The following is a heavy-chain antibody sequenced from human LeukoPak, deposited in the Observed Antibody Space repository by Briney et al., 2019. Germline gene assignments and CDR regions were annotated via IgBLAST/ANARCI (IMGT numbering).Heavy chain of an antibody. Sequence: GGSLRLSCAASGFTFSSYAMSWVRQAPGKGLEWVSAISGSGGSTYYADSVKGRFTISRDNSKNTLYLQMNSLRAEDTAVYYCAKPTIVVVITSPFDYWGQGTLVTVSS. CDR1: GFTFSSYA. V-gene: IGHV3-23*01. CDR3: AKPTIVVVITSPFDY. D-gene: IGHD3-22*01. J-gene: IGHJ4*02. CDR2: ISGSGGST.